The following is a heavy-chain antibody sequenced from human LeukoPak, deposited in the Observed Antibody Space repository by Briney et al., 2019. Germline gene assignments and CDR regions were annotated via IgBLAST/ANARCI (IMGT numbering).Heavy chain of an antibody. CDR3: ARHCSSTSCYKGNAFDI. V-gene: IGHV1-18*01. CDR1: GYTFTSYG. J-gene: IGHJ3*02. D-gene: IGHD2-2*02. Sequence: ASVKVSCKASGYTFTSYGISWVRQAPGQGLEWMGWISAYNGNTNYAQKLQGRVTMTTDTSTSTAYMELRSLRSDDTAVYYCARHCSSTSCYKGNAFDIWGQGTMVTVSS. CDR2: ISAYNGNT.